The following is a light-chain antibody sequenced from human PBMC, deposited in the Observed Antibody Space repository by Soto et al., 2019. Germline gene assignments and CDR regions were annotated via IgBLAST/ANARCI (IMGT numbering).Light chain of an antibody. CDR1: TSDVGAYNL. Sequence: QSALTQPASVSGSPGQSITISCTGTTSDVGAYNLVSWYQQLPGKAPKLLIYDVTNRPSGISSRFSASKSGNTASLTISGLQAEDEADYYCSSFTSSNTLYVFGTGTKVTVL. CDR3: SSFTSSNTLYV. CDR2: DVT. J-gene: IGLJ1*01. V-gene: IGLV2-14*01.